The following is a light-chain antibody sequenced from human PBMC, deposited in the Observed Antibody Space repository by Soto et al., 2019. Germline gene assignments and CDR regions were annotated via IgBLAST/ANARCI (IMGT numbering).Light chain of an antibody. Sequence: DIQMSQSPSTLSGPVGDRVTITCRASQTISSWLAWYQQKPGKAPKLLIYKASTLKSGVPSRFSGSGSGTEFTLTISSLQPEDVATYYCLQLNTYPWTFGQGTKVDIK. CDR2: KAS. CDR1: QTISSW. J-gene: IGKJ1*01. V-gene: IGKV1-5*03. CDR3: LQLNTYPWT.